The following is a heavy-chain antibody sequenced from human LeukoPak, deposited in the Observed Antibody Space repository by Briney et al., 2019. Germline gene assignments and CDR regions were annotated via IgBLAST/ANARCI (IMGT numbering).Heavy chain of an antibody. J-gene: IGHJ4*02. CDR2: IYSGGST. Sequence: GGSLRLSCAASGFTVNSNYMSWVRQAPGKGLEWVSVIYSGGSTYYADSVKGRFTISRDNSKNTLYLQMNSLRAEDTAVYYCTTDLEWEPSLDYWGQGTLVTVSS. CDR1: GFTVNSNY. CDR3: TTDLEWEPSLDY. V-gene: IGHV3-53*01. D-gene: IGHD1-26*01.